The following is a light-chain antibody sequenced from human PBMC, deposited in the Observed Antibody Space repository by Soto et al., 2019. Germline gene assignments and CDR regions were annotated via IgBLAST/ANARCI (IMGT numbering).Light chain of an antibody. CDR2: GAS. Sequence: EIVMTQSPATLSVSPGERATLSCRACQSVGSNLAWYQQKPGQAPRLLIYGASTRATGIPARFSGSGSGTEFTLTISSLQSEDFAVYYCQQYNNWPPLTFGGGTKVEIK. CDR1: QSVGSN. J-gene: IGKJ4*01. V-gene: IGKV3-15*01. CDR3: QQYNNWPPLT.